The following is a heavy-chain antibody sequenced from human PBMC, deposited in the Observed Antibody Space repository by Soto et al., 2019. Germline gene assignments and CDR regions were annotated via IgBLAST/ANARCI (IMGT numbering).Heavy chain of an antibody. J-gene: IGHJ4*02. V-gene: IGHV3-74*01. CDR3: ASSLLTPFDY. CDR1: GFTFSTYW. CDR2: INSDGGST. D-gene: IGHD7-27*01. Sequence: EVQLVESGGCLVQPGGSLRLSCAASGFTFSTYWMHWVRQVPGKGLVWVSRINSDGGSTTYADSVKGRFTISRDNAKSTLYLQLNSLRVEDTAVYYCASSLLTPFDYWGQGTLVTVSS.